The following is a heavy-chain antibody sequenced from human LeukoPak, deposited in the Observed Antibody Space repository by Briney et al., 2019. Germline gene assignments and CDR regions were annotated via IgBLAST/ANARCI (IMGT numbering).Heavy chain of an antibody. J-gene: IGHJ4*02. D-gene: IGHD1-26*01. Sequence: ASVTVSYTASGYTFTSYGISWVRQAPGQGREWMGLISAYDGNTNYAQKLQGRVTMTTDTSTSTAYMELRSLRSDDTAVYYCARDLGGSYGYWGQGTLVTVSS. CDR3: ARDLGGSYGY. CDR1: GYTFTSYG. CDR2: ISAYDGNT. V-gene: IGHV1-18*01.